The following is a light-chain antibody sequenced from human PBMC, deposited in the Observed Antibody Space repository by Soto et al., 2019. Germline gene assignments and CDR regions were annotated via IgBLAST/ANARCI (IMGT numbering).Light chain of an antibody. Sequence: DIQMTQSPSTLSASVGDRVTITCRASQSINSWLAWYQQKPGKAPKLLIYKASSLESGVPSRFSGSGSGTEFTLTISSLQSDDFAVYYCQDFDSPQWTFGQGTKIE. V-gene: IGKV1-5*03. J-gene: IGKJ1*01. CDR3: QDFDSPQWT. CDR1: QSINSW. CDR2: KAS.